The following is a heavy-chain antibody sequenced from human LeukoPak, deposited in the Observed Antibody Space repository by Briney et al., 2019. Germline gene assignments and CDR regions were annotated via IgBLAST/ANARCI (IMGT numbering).Heavy chain of an antibody. CDR1: GDSISTYY. J-gene: IGHJ5*02. CDR2: IYYRVTS. Sequence: SETLSLTCTVSGDSISTYYWSWIRQPPGKGLEWIGYIYYRVTSDYNPSLKSRVTISVDTSKNQFSLKLSSVPAADTAVYYCARRITMIVVGDVNWFDPWGQGTLVTVSS. D-gene: IGHD3-22*01. CDR3: ARRITMIVVGDVNWFDP. V-gene: IGHV4-59*08.